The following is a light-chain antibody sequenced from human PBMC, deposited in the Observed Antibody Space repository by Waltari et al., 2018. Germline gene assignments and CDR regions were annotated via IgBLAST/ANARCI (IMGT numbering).Light chain of an antibody. V-gene: IGKV1-9*01. Sequence: IKLPQSPSSPPASVGNRVPITCRASQGIRSYLAWYQQKPDKAPKLLIYAASTLQSGVPSRFSGSGSGTDFTLTISSLQPEDFATYYCQQVNNYPLTFGGGTKVEIK. CDR3: QQVNNYPLT. CDR2: AAS. CDR1: QGIRSY. J-gene: IGKJ4*01.